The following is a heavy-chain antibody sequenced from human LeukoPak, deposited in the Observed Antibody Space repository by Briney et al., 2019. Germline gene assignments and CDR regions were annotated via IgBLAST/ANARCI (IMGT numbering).Heavy chain of an antibody. CDR2: INHSGST. J-gene: IGHJ6*03. CDR1: GGSFSGYY. V-gene: IGHV4-34*01. D-gene: IGHD3-22*01. Sequence: SETLSLTCAVYGGSFSGYYWSWIRQPPGKGLEWIGEINHSGSTNYNPSLKSRVTITVDTSKNQFSLKLSSVTAADTAVYYCTRGSIAYYYMDVWGKGTTVTISS. CDR3: TRGSIAYYYMDV.